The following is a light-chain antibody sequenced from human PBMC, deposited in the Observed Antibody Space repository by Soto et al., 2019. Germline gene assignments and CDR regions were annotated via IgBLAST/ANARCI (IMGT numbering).Light chain of an antibody. CDR2: GAS. Sequence: EILLTQSPATLSLSPGERATLSCRSSQSVTYTLAWYQQKPGQAPSLLIYGASTRATGIPARLSGSGCGTDFTLTISRMQPVDFAVYYCQQYNDYWTFGQGTKVDIK. CDR3: QQYNDYWT. V-gene: IGKV3-15*01. CDR1: QSVTYT. J-gene: IGKJ1*01.